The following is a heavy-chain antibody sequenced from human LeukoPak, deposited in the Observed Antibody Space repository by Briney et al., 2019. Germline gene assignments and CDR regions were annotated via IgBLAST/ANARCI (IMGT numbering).Heavy chain of an antibody. D-gene: IGHD2-21*02. CDR3: ARDQAYCGGDCYLTGNYYYGMDV. CDR1: GFTFSSYS. V-gene: IGHV3-48*01. Sequence: GGSLRLSCAASGFTFSSYSMNWVRQAPGKGLEWVSYISSSSSTIYYADSVKGRFTTSRDNAKNSLYLQMNSLRAEDTAVYYCARDQAYCGGDCYLTGNYYYGMDVWGQGTTVTVSS. CDR2: ISSSSSTI. J-gene: IGHJ6*02.